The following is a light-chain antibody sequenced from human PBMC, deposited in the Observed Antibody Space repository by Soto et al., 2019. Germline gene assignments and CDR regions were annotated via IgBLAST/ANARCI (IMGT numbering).Light chain of an antibody. Sequence: DIQMTQSTSTLSGAVGDRVTITWRASQTISSWLAWYQQKPGKAPKLLIYKASTLKRGVPSRLSGSGSGTEFTLTISSLQPDDFATYYCQHYNSYSEAFGQGTKVDIK. J-gene: IGKJ1*01. CDR1: QTISSW. V-gene: IGKV1-5*03. CDR3: QHYNSYSEA. CDR2: KAS.